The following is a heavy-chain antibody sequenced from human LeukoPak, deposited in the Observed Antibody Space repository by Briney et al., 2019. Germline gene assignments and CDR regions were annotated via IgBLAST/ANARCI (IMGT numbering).Heavy chain of an antibody. Sequence: SETLSLTCTVSGGSISSGGYSWSWIRQHPGKGLEWIGYIYYSGSTYYNPSLKSRVTISVDTSKNQFSLKLSSVTAADTAVYYCARDALAAYGSGENWFDPWGQGTLVTVSS. CDR3: ARDALAAYGSGENWFDP. D-gene: IGHD3-10*01. CDR2: IYYSGST. V-gene: IGHV4-31*03. J-gene: IGHJ5*02. CDR1: GGSISSGGYS.